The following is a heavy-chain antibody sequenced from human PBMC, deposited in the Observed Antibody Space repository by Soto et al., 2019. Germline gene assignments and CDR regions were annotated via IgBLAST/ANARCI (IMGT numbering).Heavy chain of an antibody. V-gene: IGHV4-30-4*01. CDR1: GASVNTGDYY. Sequence: SETLSLTCTVSGASVNTGDYYWSYIRQPPGKGLEWLEYIFYSGDTYYNPSLKSRATISLNTSRNQFSLTLTSVTDADTAVYYCVGTGTTDDFWGQGTLVTVSS. CDR2: IFYSGDT. CDR3: VGTGTTDDF. J-gene: IGHJ4*02. D-gene: IGHD1-7*01.